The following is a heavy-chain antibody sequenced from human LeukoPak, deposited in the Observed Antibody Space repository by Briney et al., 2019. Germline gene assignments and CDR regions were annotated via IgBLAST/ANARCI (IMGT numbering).Heavy chain of an antibody. CDR1: GFTFSSYS. CDR2: ISSSSSYI. V-gene: IGHV3-21*01. D-gene: IGHD6-13*01. Sequence: GGSLRLSCAASGFTFSSYSMNWVRQAPGKGPEWVSSISSSSSYIYYADSVKGRFTISRDNAKNSLYLQMNSLRAEDTAVYYCARDKTAAGTSWFDPWGQGTLVTVSS. J-gene: IGHJ5*02. CDR3: ARDKTAAGTSWFDP.